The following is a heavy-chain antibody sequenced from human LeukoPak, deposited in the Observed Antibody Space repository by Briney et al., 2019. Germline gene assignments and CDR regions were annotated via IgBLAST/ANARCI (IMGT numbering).Heavy chain of an antibody. CDR2: INWNGGST. J-gene: IGHJ3*02. CDR3: ARSTSSWYMNAFDI. D-gene: IGHD6-13*01. V-gene: IGHV3-20*04. CDR1: GFTFDDYG. Sequence: PGGSLRLSCAASGFTFDDYGMSWVRQAPGKGLEWVSGINWNGGSTGYADSVKGRFTISRDNAKNSLYLQMNSLRAEDTALYYCARSTSSWYMNAFDIWGQGTMVTVSS.